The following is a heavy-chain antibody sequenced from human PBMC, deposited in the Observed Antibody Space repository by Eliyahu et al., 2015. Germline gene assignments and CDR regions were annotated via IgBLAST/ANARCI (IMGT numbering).Heavy chain of an antibody. Sequence: QVQLQESGPGLVKPSQTLSLTCTVSGGSISSGGYYWSWIRQHPGKGLEWIGYIYYSGSTYYNPSLKSRVTISVDTSKNQFSLKLSSVTAADTAVYYCARDARCSGGSCYPGVSWFDYWGQGTLVTVSS. CDR2: IYYSGST. CDR1: GGSISSGGYY. CDR3: ARDARCSGGSCYPGVSWFDY. D-gene: IGHD2-15*01. J-gene: IGHJ4*02. V-gene: IGHV4-31*03.